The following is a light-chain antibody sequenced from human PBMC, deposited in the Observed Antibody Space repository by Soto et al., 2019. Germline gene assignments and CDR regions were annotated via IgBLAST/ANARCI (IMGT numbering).Light chain of an antibody. Sequence: QSALTQPPSASGSPGQSVTISCTGTSSDVGNYHSVSWYQQHPGEAPKLVIYEVTKRPSGVPDRFSGSKSGNTASLTVAGLQPEDEADYYCSSYGGRKKLGVFGTGTKRTVL. CDR1: SSDVGNYHS. J-gene: IGLJ1*01. CDR2: EVT. V-gene: IGLV2-8*01. CDR3: SSYGGRKKLGV.